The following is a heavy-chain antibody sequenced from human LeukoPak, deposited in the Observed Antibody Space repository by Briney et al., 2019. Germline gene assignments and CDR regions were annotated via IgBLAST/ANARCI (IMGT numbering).Heavy chain of an antibody. CDR3: AKGEPNNSGFRLIDH. CDR1: GYTFTGYY. J-gene: IGHJ4*02. V-gene: IGHV1-2*02. CDR2: TNPNSGGT. Sequence: GASVKVSCKASGYTFTGYYINWVRQAPGQGLEWMGWTNPNSGGTNYAQKFQGRVTMTRDTAISTAYMELSILRSDDTAMYYCAKGEPNNSGFRLIDHWGQGTLVTVSS. D-gene: IGHD6-19*01.